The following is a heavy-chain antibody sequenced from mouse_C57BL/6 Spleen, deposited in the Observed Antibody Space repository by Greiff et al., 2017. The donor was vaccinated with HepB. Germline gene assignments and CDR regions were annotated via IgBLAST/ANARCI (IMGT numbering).Heavy chain of an antibody. V-gene: IGHV14-2*01. CDR1: GFNIKDYY. D-gene: IGHD1-1*01. CDR2: IDPEDGET. Sequence: EVMLVESGAELVKPGASVKLSCTASGFNIKDYYMHWVKQRTEQGLEWIGRIDPEDGETKYAPKFPGKATITADTSSNTAYLQLSSLTSEDTAVYYCARDYGSSYAFDYWGQGTTLTVSS. CDR3: ARDYGSSYAFDY. J-gene: IGHJ2*01.